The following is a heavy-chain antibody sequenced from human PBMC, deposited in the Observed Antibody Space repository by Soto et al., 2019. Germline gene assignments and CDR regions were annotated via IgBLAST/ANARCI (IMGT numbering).Heavy chain of an antibody. Sequence: ASVKVSCKASGYTFTSYGISWVRQAPGQGLEWMGWISAYNGNTNYAQKLQGRVTMTTDTSTSTAYMELRSLRSDDTAVYYCARVGDFRSGYYWFDPWGQGTLVTVSS. CDR2: ISAYNGNT. CDR1: GYTFTSYG. V-gene: IGHV1-18*01. CDR3: ARVGDFRSGYYWFDP. D-gene: IGHD3-3*01. J-gene: IGHJ5*02.